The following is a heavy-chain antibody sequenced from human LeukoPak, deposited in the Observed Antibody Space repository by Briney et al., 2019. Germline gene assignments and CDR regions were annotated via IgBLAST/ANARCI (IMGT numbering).Heavy chain of an antibody. CDR2: ISTYNGNT. CDR3: ARDMGATTSSFFDY. Sequence: ASVKVSCKTSGYSFIKNGINWVRQAPGQGLEWMGWISTYNGNTEFAQNLQGRVTLTTDTSTSTAYMELRSLRSDDTAVYYCARDMGATTSSFFDYWGQGTLVTVSS. CDR1: GYSFIKNG. J-gene: IGHJ4*02. V-gene: IGHV1-18*01. D-gene: IGHD1-26*01.